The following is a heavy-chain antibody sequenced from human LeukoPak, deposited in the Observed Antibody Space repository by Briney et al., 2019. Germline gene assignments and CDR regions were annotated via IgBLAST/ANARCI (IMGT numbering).Heavy chain of an antibody. CDR2: ISSSGNTI. J-gene: IGHJ4*02. D-gene: IGHD3-22*01. CDR1: GFTLSSYE. V-gene: IGHV3-48*03. CDR3: ARGVSSEGGYYFDY. Sequence: PGGSLRRYCAASGFTLSSYEMNWVRQAPGKGLEWVSYISSSGNTIYYADSVKGRFTISRDNAKNSLYLQMNSLRAEDTAVYYCARGVSSEGGYYFDYWGQGTLVTVSS.